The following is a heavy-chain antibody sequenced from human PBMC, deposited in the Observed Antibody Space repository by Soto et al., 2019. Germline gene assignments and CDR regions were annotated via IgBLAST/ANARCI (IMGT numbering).Heavy chain of an antibody. V-gene: IGHV4-31*11. CDR1: GGSITTGGYY. CDR3: ASPKCSGASSYSWSLDY. Sequence: SLTCAVFGGSITTGGYYGSWIRQLPGKGLEWIGHRYYSESTYYNPSLKSRVSISLDTSKNQFSLKLSFVTAADTAMYYCASPKCSGASSYSWSLDYWRQGTPVTVCS. D-gene: IGHD2-15*01. J-gene: IGHJ4*02. CDR2: RYYSEST.